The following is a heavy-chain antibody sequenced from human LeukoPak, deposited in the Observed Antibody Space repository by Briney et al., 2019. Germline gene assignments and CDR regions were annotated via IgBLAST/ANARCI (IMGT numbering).Heavy chain of an antibody. CDR3: ARVPGCGGDCYFDY. Sequence: GGSLRLSCAASGFTFSSYSMNWVRQAPGKGLEWVSSISSSSSYIYYADSVKGRFTISRDNAKNSLYLQMNSLRAEDTAVYYCARVPGCGGDCYFDYWGQGALVTVSS. V-gene: IGHV3-21*01. D-gene: IGHD2-21*02. CDR2: ISSSSSYI. J-gene: IGHJ4*02. CDR1: GFTFSSYS.